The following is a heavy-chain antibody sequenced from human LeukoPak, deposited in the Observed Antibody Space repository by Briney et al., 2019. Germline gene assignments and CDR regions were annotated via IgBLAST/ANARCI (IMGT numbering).Heavy chain of an antibody. CDR1: GFTFSSYA. D-gene: IGHD6-19*01. Sequence: GGSLRLSCAASGFTFSSYAMSWVRQAPGKGLEWVSAISGSGGSTYYADSVKGRFTISRDNSKNTLYLQMNSLRAEDTAVYYCARAIYSSGWYPPYYYYYMDVWGKGTTVTISS. V-gene: IGHV3-23*01. CDR3: ARAIYSSGWYPPYYYYYMDV. J-gene: IGHJ6*03. CDR2: ISGSGGST.